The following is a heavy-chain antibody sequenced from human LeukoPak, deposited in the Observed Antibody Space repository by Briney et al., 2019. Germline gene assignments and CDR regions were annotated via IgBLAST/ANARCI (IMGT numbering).Heavy chain of an antibody. CDR1: GFTFSSYG. J-gene: IGHJ5*02. V-gene: IGHV3-30*03. Sequence: GRSLRLSCAASGFTFSSYGMHWDRQAPGKGLEWVAVISYDGSNKYYADSVKGRFTISRDNSKNTLYLQMNSLRAEDTAVYYCARDRVGVQVPAANTNWFDPWGQGTLVTVSS. CDR2: ISYDGSNK. D-gene: IGHD2-2*01. CDR3: ARDRVGVQVPAANTNWFDP.